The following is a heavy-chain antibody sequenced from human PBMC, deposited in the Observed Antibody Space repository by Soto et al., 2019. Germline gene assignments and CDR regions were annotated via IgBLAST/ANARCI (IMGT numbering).Heavy chain of an antibody. CDR3: ARGPFTLPRRRFDP. CDR1: GGSFSGYY. Sequence: SETLSLTCAVYGGSFSGYYWSWIRQPPGKGLEWIGEINHSGSTNYNPSLKSRVTISVDTSKNQFSLKLSSVTAADTAVYYCARGPFTLPRRRFDPWGQGTLVTVSS. D-gene: IGHD6-25*01. CDR2: INHSGST. J-gene: IGHJ5*02. V-gene: IGHV4-34*01.